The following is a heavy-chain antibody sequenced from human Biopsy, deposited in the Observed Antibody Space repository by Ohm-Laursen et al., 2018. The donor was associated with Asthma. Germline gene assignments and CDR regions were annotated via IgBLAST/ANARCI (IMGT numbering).Heavy chain of an antibody. CDR1: GFSVSSNY. V-gene: IGHV3-53*01. CDR2: IYSGGST. CDR3: GGDYPLVD. D-gene: IGHD2-15*01. J-gene: IGHJ4*02. Sequence: SLRLSCAASGFSVSSNYMSWVRQAPGKGLEWVSVIYSGGSTYYADSVKGRFTISRDNSKNTLDLQMNSLRAEDTAVYYCGGDYPLVDWGQGTLVTVSS.